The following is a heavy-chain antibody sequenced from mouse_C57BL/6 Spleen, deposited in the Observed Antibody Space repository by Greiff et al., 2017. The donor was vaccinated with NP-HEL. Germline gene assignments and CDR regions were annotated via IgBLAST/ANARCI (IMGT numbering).Heavy chain of an antibody. CDR3: ARGRGQLRLRDYFDY. Sequence: QVQLQQSDAELVKPGASVKISCKVSGYTFTDHTIHWMKQRPEQGLEWIGYIYPRDGSTKYNEKFKGKATLTADKSSSTAYMQLNSLTSEDSAVYFCARGRGQLRLRDYFDYWGQGTTLTVSS. J-gene: IGHJ2*01. CDR2: IYPRDGST. D-gene: IGHD3-2*02. V-gene: IGHV1-78*01. CDR1: GYTFTDHT.